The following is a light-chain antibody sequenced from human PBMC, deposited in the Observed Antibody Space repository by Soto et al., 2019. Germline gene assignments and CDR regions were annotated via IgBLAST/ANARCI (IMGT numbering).Light chain of an antibody. CDR3: TSYTSSSTYV. J-gene: IGLJ1*01. V-gene: IGLV2-14*01. CDR2: EVS. Sequence: QSALTQPASVSGSPGQSITISCTGTSSDVGTYNYVSWYQHHPDKAPKLIIFEVSNRPSGVSNRFSGSKSGNTASLTISGLQAEDEADYYCTSYTSSSTYVFGTGTKLTVL. CDR1: SSDVGTYNY.